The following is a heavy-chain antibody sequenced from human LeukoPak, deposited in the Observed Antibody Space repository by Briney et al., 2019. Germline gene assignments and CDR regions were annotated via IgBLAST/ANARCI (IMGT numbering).Heavy chain of an antibody. Sequence: ASVKVSCKASGHTVTGYYMNWVPQAPGQGLEWMGWINPNTGDTNYAQKFQGRVTMTRDTCICTAYMELRRLRSDDTAVYYCASIVVVTARYAFDIWGQGTMVTVSS. CDR2: INPNTGDT. CDR1: GHTVTGYY. V-gene: IGHV1-2*02. D-gene: IGHD2-21*02. CDR3: ASIVVVTARYAFDI. J-gene: IGHJ3*02.